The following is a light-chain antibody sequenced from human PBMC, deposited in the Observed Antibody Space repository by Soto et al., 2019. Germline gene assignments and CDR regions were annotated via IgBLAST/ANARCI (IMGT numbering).Light chain of an antibody. CDR2: EIN. V-gene: IGLV2-8*01. CDR3: SSYAGSSNV. Sequence: QSALTQPPSASGSPGQSVAISCTGSSSDVGGSNYVSWYQQHPGKAPKLMIYEINKRPSGVPDRFSGSKSGNTASLTGSGRQAEDEADYYCSSYAGSSNVFGTGTKVTVL. J-gene: IGLJ1*01. CDR1: SSDVGGSNY.